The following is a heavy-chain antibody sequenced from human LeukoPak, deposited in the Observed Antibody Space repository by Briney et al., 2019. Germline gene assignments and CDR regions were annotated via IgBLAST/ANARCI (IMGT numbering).Heavy chain of an antibody. D-gene: IGHD3-16*02. V-gene: IGHV3-33*01. CDR2: IWYDGSNK. J-gene: IGHJ3*02. CDR3: ARDFLPFGGVIGLEAFDI. Sequence: GGSLRLSCAASGFTFSSYGMHWVRQAPGKGLEWVAVIWYDGSNKYYADSVKGRFTISRGNSKNTLYLQMNSLRAEDTAVYYCARDFLPFGGVIGLEAFDIWGQGTMVTVSS. CDR1: GFTFSSYG.